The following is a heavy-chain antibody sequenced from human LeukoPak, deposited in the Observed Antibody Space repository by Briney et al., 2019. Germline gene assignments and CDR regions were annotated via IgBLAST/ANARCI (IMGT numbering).Heavy chain of an antibody. CDR2: ISGSGGST. CDR3: AKEFGHYYDSSGYYYDY. Sequence: GGSLRLSCAASGFTFSSYAMSWVRQAPGKGLEWVSAISGSGGSTYYADSVKGRFTISRDNSKNTLYLQMNGLRAEDTAVYYCAKEFGHYYDSSGYYYDYWGQGTLVTVSS. CDR1: GFTFSSYA. D-gene: IGHD3-22*01. J-gene: IGHJ4*02. V-gene: IGHV3-23*01.